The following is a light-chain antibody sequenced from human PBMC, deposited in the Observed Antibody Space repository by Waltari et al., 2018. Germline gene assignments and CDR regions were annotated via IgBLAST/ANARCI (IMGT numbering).Light chain of an antibody. V-gene: IGKV1-39*01. CDR1: QTIKRY. CDR3: QKYDSVPWT. CDR2: AAS. J-gene: IGKJ1*01. Sequence: DIQMTQSPSSLSASVGDRVAITCRASQTIKRYLNWYQLKPGKAPKLLIYAASILQSGVPSRFIGSGSGTDFTLTISSLQPEDVATYYCQKYDSVPWTFGQGTKVEIK.